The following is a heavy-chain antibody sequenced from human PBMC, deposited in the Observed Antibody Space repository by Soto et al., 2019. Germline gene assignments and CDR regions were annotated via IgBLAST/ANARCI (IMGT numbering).Heavy chain of an antibody. Sequence: GGSLRLSCAASGFTFSSYAMSWVRQAPGKGLEWVSAISGSGGSTYYADSVKGRFTISRDNSKNTLYLQMNSLRAEDTAVYYCAKGGSYYDSSGYYSEYYFDYWGQGTLVTVSS. CDR1: GFTFSSYA. CDR3: AKGGSYYDSSGYYSEYYFDY. CDR2: ISGSGGST. V-gene: IGHV3-23*01. J-gene: IGHJ4*02. D-gene: IGHD3-22*01.